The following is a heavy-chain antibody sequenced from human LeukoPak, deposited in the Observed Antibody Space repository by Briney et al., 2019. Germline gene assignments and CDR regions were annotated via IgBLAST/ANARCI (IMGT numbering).Heavy chain of an antibody. V-gene: IGHV4-59*08. D-gene: IGHD5-12*01. CDR1: GGSIRSYY. Sequence: SETLSLTCTVSGGSIRSYYWTWIRQPPGRGPEWIGHVYDSGSTNYNPSLKSRLTISIDTSKNQFSLNLDSVTAADTAVYYCARRVATRSPFYYGMDVWGQGATVTVSS. J-gene: IGHJ6*02. CDR2: VYDSGST. CDR3: ARRVATRSPFYYGMDV.